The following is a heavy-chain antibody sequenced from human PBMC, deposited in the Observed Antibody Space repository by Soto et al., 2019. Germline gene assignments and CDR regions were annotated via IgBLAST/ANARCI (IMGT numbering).Heavy chain of an antibody. Sequence: SETLSLTCTVSGGPIRSSSHYWGWIRQSPGTGLEWIGSIDESGDSYYNPSLKSRVTIFVDTSKNQFSLKLISVTGADSAIYYCAREGGYVDYWGQGTLVTVSS. CDR3: AREGGYVDY. J-gene: IGHJ4*02. D-gene: IGHD1-1*01. CDR1: GGPIRSSSHY. CDR2: IDESGDS. V-gene: IGHV4-39*02.